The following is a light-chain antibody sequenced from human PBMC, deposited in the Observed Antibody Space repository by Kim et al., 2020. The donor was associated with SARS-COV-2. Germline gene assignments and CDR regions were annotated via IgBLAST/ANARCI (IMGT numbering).Light chain of an antibody. CDR3: QQYYSTPHT. CDR1: QKVLYSSNKKHY. V-gene: IGKV4-1*01. CDR2: WAS. J-gene: IGKJ3*01. Sequence: ATINWKSHQKVLYSSNKKHYLAWYQQRTGQPPKLLICWASTREAGVPDRFSGSGSGTDFALTSSRLQAEDVAVYYCQQYYSTPHTFGPGTKVDIK.